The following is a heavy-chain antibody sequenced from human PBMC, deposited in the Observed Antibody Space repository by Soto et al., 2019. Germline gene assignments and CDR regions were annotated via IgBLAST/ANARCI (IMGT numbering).Heavy chain of an antibody. Sequence: PSETLSLTCTVSGGSISSYYWSWIREPPGKGLEGIGYIYYSGSTNYNPSLQSRVTISVDTSKNQFSLKLSSVTAADTAVYYCARDGGQSIAAPSGWFDPWGQGTLVTVS. CDR2: IYYSGST. V-gene: IGHV4-59*01. CDR3: ARDGGQSIAAPSGWFDP. J-gene: IGHJ5*02. D-gene: IGHD6-6*01. CDR1: GGSISSYY.